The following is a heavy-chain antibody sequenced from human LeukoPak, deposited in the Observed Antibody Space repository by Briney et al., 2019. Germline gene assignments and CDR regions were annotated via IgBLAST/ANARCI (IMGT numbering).Heavy chain of an antibody. CDR1: GYTFTSYY. D-gene: IGHD3-10*01. Sequence: ASVKVSCKASGYTFTSYYMHWVRQAPGQGLEWMGIINPSGGSTSYAQKFQGRVTMTRDMSTSTVYMELSSLRSEDTAVYYCAVATMVRGVSYYYYYMDVWGKGTTVTISS. V-gene: IGHV1-46*01. CDR3: AVATMVRGVSYYYYYMDV. J-gene: IGHJ6*03. CDR2: INPSGGST.